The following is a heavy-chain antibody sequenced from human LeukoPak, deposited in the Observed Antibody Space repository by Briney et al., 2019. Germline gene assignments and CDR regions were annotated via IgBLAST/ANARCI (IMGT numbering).Heavy chain of an antibody. D-gene: IGHD6-13*01. CDR3: TAEGVNPRGCWYLADY. J-gene: IGHJ4*02. Sequence: GGSLRLSCAASGFSFNNAWMSWVRQAPGKGLEWVGRIKSKTNGGTTDYAAPVTGRFTISRDDSKNTMYLQMNRLKTEDTAVYYCTAEGVNPRGCWYLADYWGQGTLVTVSS. V-gene: IGHV3-15*01. CDR1: GFSFNNAW. CDR2: IKSKTNGGTT.